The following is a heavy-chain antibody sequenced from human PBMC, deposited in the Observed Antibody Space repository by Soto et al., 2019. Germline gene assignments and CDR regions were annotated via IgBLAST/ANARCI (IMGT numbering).Heavy chain of an antibody. CDR2: NSYSGSP. V-gene: IGHV4-61*01. CDR3: ARSYSSGHRSEFHF. D-gene: IGHD6-19*01. CDR1: GGPVSMDNYL. Sequence: PSETLSLTCTVSGGPVSMDNYLWNWIRQPPGKGLEWIGYNSYSGSPNYNPSLRSRVAISVDTSKNQVSLKLTSMTAADTAVYYCARSYSSGHRSEFHFWGQGTPVTVSS. J-gene: IGHJ4*02.